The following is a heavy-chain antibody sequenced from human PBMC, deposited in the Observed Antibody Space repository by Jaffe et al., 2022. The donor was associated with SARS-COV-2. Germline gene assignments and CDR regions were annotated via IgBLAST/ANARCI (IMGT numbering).Heavy chain of an antibody. CDR2: VSSDGREK. Sequence: QVQLVESGGGVVQPGSSLRLSCAASGFTFSTYAMHWVRQAPGKGLEWVAVVSSDGREKHYAESVKGRFTISRDNSENTLYLQVTTLRDDDTALYYCARDRCVGCRQFDYWGQGTLVTVSS. CDR3: ARDRCVGCRQFDY. D-gene: IGHD2-15*01. J-gene: IGHJ4*02. V-gene: IGHV3-30*04. CDR1: GFTFSTYA.